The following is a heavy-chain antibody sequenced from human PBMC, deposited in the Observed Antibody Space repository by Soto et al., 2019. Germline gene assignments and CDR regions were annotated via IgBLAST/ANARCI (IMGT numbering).Heavy chain of an antibody. CDR1: GGSISSGGYY. D-gene: IGHD5-12*01. CDR3: ARDKYSGYDYYVDY. J-gene: IGHJ4*02. CDR2: IYYSGSA. V-gene: IGHV4-31*03. Sequence: LSLTCTVSGGSISSGGYYWSWIRQHPGKGLEWIGYIYYSGSAYYNPSLKSRVTISVDTSKNQFSLKLSSVTSADTAVYYCARDKYSGYDYYVDYWGQGTLVTVSS.